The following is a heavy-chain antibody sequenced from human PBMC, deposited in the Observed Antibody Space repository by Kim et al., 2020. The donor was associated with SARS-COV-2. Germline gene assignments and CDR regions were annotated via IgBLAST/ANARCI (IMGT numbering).Heavy chain of an antibody. CDR1: GFTFSNYA. V-gene: IGHV3-23*01. CDR3: TKEGGTETRIWAES. D-gene: IGHD1-1*01. CDR2: ITSRDHA. Sequence: GGSLRLSCAASGFTFSNYAMSWVRQAPGKGLEWVSAITSRDHAYYADSVKGRFTIFRDNSKNAVYLQMSSLGAEDTAIYYCTKEGGTETRIWAESWGQGTRVTVSS. J-gene: IGHJ5*02.